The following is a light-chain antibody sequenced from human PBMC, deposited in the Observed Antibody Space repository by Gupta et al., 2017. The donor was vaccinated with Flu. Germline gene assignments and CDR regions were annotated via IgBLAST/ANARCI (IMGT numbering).Light chain of an antibody. V-gene: IGKV2-30*02. CDR1: QTRVHSDGNTY. CDR2: KSS. J-gene: IGKJ3*01. Sequence: DGVMTQSRLSLPVTLGQPASIPCRSSQTRVHSDGNTYLNWFLQRPGQSPRRLIYKSSNRHSGVPDRFNGSGSGSXFRLIIXRGEADDVGVYCCGQGTQWPTTFGXGTKVDIK. CDR3: GQGTQWPTT.